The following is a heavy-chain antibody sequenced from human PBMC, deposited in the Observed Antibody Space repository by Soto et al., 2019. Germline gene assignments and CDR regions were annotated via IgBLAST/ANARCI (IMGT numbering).Heavy chain of an antibody. J-gene: IGHJ4*02. Sequence: PGGSLRLSCVASGFSFGTSGMHWVRQAPGKGLEWVAVVSYDGSNKYYADSVKGRFSISRDNSKNTLYLQMNSLRAEDTAVYYCAKFRVERTRLLYGDYVIDYWGQGTLVTVSS. CDR1: GFSFGTSG. CDR2: VSYDGSNK. V-gene: IGHV3-30*18. CDR3: AKFRVERTRLLYGDYVIDY. D-gene: IGHD4-17*01.